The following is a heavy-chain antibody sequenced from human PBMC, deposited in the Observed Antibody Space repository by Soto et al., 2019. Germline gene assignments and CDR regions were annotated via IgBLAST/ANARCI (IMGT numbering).Heavy chain of an antibody. CDR1: GDSISSDFYY. CDR3: ARVPVTQLRRTRFGY. CDR2: IYYSGRT. J-gene: IGHJ4*02. V-gene: IGHV4-31*03. D-gene: IGHD4-4*01. Sequence: QVQLQESGPGLVKPSQTLSLTCTVSGDSISSDFYYWSWIRQHPGKALEWIGYIYYSGRTSYNPSLKSRVTISVDTSKNHYSLKLTSVTAADTAMYYCARVPVTQLRRTRFGYWGQGTLVTVSS.